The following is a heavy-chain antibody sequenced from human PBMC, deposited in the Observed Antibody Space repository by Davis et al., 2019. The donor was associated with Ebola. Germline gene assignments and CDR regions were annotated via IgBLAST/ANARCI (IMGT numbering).Heavy chain of an antibody. J-gene: IGHJ3*02. CDR1: GGSISSYY. V-gene: IGHV4-59*01. D-gene: IGHD3-22*01. CDR2: IYYSGST. CDR3: ARVGWYYDSSGYYSGAFDI. Sequence: GSLRLSCTVSGGSISSYYWSWIRQPPGKGLEWIGYIYYSGSTNYNPSLKSRVTISVDTSKNQFSLKLSSVTAADTAVYYCARVGWYYDSSGYYSGAFDIWGQGTMVTVSS.